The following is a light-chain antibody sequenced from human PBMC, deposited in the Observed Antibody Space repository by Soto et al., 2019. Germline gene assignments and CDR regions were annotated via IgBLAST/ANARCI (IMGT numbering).Light chain of an antibody. V-gene: IGKV3-15*01. CDR2: GAS. J-gene: IGKJ2*01. Sequence: EIVMTQSPATLSVSPGERATLSCRASQSVSSNLAWYQQKPGQAPRILIYGASTRATGIPARFSGSGSGTECTLTISSLQSEDFAVYYCQQYNNWPPYTFGQGTKLEIK. CDR3: QQYNNWPPYT. CDR1: QSVSSN.